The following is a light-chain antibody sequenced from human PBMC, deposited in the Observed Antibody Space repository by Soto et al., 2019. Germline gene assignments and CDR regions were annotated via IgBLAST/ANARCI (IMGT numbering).Light chain of an antibody. CDR3: QQRSTWPT. Sequence: EIVLTQSPATLSLSPGERATLSCRASQSVSGYLAWYQQRPGQAPRLLIYDASSRAQGIPARFTGSGSGTDFSLTISSLAHEDFAVYYCQQRSTWPTFGQGTRVEIK. CDR1: QSVSGY. CDR2: DAS. J-gene: IGKJ1*01. V-gene: IGKV3-11*01.